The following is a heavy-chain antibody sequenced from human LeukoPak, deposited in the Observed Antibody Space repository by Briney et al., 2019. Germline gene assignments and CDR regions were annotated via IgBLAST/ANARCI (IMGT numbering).Heavy chain of an antibody. Sequence: GGSLRLSCAASGITFGNNWMHWVRQAPGKGLVWISRINSDGGGAIYADSVKGRFTVSRDNAKNTLYLQMNSLRAEDTAVYYCARDVPHNWFHTWGQGTLVTVSS. V-gene: IGHV3-74*01. CDR3: ARDVPHNWFHT. CDR1: GITFGNNW. J-gene: IGHJ5*02. D-gene: IGHD6-6*01. CDR2: INSDGGGA.